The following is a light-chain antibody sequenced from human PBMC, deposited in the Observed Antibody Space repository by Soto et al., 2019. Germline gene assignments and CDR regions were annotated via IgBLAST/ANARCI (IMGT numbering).Light chain of an antibody. Sequence: EIVLTQSPATLSLSPGERATLSCRASQSVGSYLAWYQQKPGQAPRLLIYEASNRATGIPARFSGRGYGTDFTLTISSQEHEDFADHFCHQRSNWPRSTFGQGTKVQIK. CDR2: EAS. CDR3: HQRSNWPRST. V-gene: IGKV3-11*01. CDR1: QSVGSY. J-gene: IGKJ2*02.